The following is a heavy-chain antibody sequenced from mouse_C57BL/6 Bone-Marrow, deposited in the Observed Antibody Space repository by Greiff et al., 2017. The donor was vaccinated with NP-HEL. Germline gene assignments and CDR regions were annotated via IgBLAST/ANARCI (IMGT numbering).Heavy chain of an antibody. D-gene: IGHD1-1*01. V-gene: IGHV2-2*01. CDR3: ARRDYGSSYNYAMDY. Sequence: QVQLKQSGPGLVQPSQSLSITCTVSGFSLTSYGVHWVRQSPGKGLEWLGVIWSGGSTDYNAAIISRLSISKDKTKNQVFFKMNSLQADDTAIYYCARRDYGSSYNYAMDYWGQGTSVTVSS. CDR1: GFSLTSYG. CDR2: IWSGGST. J-gene: IGHJ4*01.